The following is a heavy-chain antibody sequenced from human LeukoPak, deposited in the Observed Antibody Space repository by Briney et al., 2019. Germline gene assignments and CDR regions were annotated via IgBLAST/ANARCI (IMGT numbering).Heavy chain of an antibody. J-gene: IGHJ4*02. D-gene: IGHD4-17*01. CDR2: ISGSGGST. CDR1: GFTFISYA. V-gene: IGHV3-23*01. CDR3: AKDQDGDYAPIDY. Sequence: GSLRLSCAASGFTFISYAMSWVRQAPGKGLEWVSAISGSGGSTYYADSVKGRFTISRDNSKNTLYLQMNSLRAEDTAVYYCAKDQDGDYAPIDYWGQGTLVTVSS.